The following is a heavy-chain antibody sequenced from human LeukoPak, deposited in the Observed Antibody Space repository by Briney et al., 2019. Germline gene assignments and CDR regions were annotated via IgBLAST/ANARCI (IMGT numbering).Heavy chain of an antibody. CDR2: ISSSSSYI. D-gene: IGHD6-19*01. J-gene: IGHJ4*02. V-gene: IGHV3-21*01. CDR1: GFTFSSYS. Sequence: PGGSLRLSCAASGFTFSSYSMNWVRQAPGKGLEWVSSISSSSSYIYYADSVKGRFTISRDNAKNSLYLQMNSLRAEDTAVYYCARDGPRSSGSAYWGQGTLVTVSS. CDR3: ARDGPRSSGSAY.